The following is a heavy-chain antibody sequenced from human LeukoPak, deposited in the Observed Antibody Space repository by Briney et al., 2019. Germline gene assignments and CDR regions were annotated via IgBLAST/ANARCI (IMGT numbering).Heavy chain of an antibody. Sequence: GGSLRLSCAASGFTFSSYVMHWVRQAPGKGLEWVAFIRYDGSNKYYADSVKGRFTISRDNSKNTLYLQMNSLRAEDTAVYYCAKDYEIAVAWYFQHWGQGTLVTVSS. CDR3: AKDYEIAVAWYFQH. V-gene: IGHV3-30*02. D-gene: IGHD6-19*01. CDR1: GFTFSSYV. J-gene: IGHJ1*01. CDR2: IRYDGSNK.